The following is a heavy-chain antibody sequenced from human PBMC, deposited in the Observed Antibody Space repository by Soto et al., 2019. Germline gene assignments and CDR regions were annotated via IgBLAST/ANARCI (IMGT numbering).Heavy chain of an antibody. J-gene: IGHJ6*02. V-gene: IGHV4-31*02. Sequence: SETLSLTXSVSGDSISRNGYFWTWIRQHPGKGLEWIGYIYYDGRSYYTPSLKSRVIISVDTSKNQFSLNLTAVTAADTAVYYCARGTMLRGPGYYYAMDVWGQGTTVTVSS. CDR3: ARGTMLRGPGYYYAMDV. CDR2: IYYDGRS. D-gene: IGHD3-10*01. CDR1: GDSISRNGYF.